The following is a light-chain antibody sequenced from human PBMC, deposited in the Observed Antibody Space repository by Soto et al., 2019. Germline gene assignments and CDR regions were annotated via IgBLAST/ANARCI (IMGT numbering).Light chain of an antibody. CDR2: GSS. CDR3: QQANSYPWT. CDR1: QDIGDW. V-gene: IGKV1-12*01. Sequence: DIQMTQSPSSVSASVGDRIAITCRASQDIGDWVAWYQQKPGVAPKLLIYGSSSLLSGVPSRFSGTRSGTDFTLTISSLQPEDFATYYCQQANSYPWTFGQGTKVDIK. J-gene: IGKJ1*01.